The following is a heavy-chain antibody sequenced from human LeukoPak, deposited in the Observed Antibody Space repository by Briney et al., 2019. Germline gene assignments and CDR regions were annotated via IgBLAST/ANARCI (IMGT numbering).Heavy chain of an antibody. J-gene: IGHJ5*02. CDR1: GYTLTGLS. D-gene: IGHD5-18*01. CDR2: LDPEDGET. CDR3: ATDGQYVETHNWFDP. V-gene: IGHV1-24*01. Sequence: ASVKVSCKVSGYTLTGLSMHWVRQAPGKGLEWMGGLDPEDGETIYAQKFQGRVTMTEDTSTDTAYMELSSLRSEDTAVYYCATDGQYVETHNWFDPWGQGTLFTVSS.